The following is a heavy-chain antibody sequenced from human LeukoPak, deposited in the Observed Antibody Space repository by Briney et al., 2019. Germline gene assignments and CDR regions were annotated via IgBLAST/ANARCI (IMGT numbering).Heavy chain of an antibody. CDR1: GFTFSSYW. Sequence: GGSLRLSCAASGFTFSSYWMSWVRQAPGKGLEWVSSISSSSSYIYYADSVKGRSTISRDNAKNSLYLQMNSLRAEDTAVYYCARGNYADCSGGSCYSGGDYWGQGTLVTVSS. CDR2: ISSSSSYI. CDR3: ARGNYADCSGGSCYSGGDY. V-gene: IGHV3-21*01. D-gene: IGHD2-15*01. J-gene: IGHJ4*02.